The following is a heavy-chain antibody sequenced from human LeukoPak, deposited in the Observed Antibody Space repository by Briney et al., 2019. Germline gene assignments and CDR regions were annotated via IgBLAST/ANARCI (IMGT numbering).Heavy chain of an antibody. V-gene: IGHV1-18*01. Sequence: ASVKVSCKPSGYTFTSYGLSWVRQAPGQGLEWMGWISAYSGNTNYAQKLQGRVTMTTDTSTSTAYMELRSLRSDDTAVYYCATYSSGYYYNYFDYWGQGTLVTVSS. J-gene: IGHJ4*02. CDR3: ATYSSGYYYNYFDY. CDR1: GYTFTSYG. D-gene: IGHD3-22*01. CDR2: ISAYSGNT.